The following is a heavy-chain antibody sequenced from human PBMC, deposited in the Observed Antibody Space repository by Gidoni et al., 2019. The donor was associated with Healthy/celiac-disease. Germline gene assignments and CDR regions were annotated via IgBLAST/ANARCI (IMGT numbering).Heavy chain of an antibody. CDR3: ASSPPSSGFYYYYYMDV. CDR1: GGTFSSYD. D-gene: IGHD6-19*01. Sequence: QVQLVQSGAEVKKPGSSVKVSCKASGGTFSSYDISWVRQAPGQGLEWIGGIIPIFGTANYAQKFQGRVTITADKSTSTAYMELSSLRSEDTAVYYCASSPPSSGFYYYYYMDVWGKGTTVTVSS. J-gene: IGHJ6*03. CDR2: IIPIFGTA. V-gene: IGHV1-69*06.